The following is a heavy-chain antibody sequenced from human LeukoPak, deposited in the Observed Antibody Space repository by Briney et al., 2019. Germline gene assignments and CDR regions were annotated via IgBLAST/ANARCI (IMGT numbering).Heavy chain of an antibody. D-gene: IGHD3-3*01. J-gene: IGHJ4*02. CDR3: AKGSDFWSGYYTGFDY. V-gene: IGHV3-33*06. CDR1: GFTFSAYG. CDR2: IWYDGSDK. Sequence: GGSLRLSCAASGFTFSAYGVHWVRQTPGKGLEWVAVIWYDGSDKYYAESMRGRFTISRDNSKNTLYLQMDSLRAEDTAVYYCAKGSDFWSGYYTGFDYWGQGTLVTVSS.